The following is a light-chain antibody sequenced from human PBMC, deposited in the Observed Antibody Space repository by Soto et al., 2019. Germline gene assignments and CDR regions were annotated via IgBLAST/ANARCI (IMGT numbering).Light chain of an antibody. CDR1: QSVSSN. J-gene: IGKJ4*01. V-gene: IGKV3-11*01. CDR2: DAS. Sequence: EIVVTQSPATLSVSPGERATLSCRASQSVSSNLAWYQQKPGQAPRLLIYDASTRATGIPSRATGIPARFSGSGSGTDFTLTISSLEPEDSAVYYCQQRGNWPPTFGGGTKVDIK. CDR3: QQRGNWPPT.